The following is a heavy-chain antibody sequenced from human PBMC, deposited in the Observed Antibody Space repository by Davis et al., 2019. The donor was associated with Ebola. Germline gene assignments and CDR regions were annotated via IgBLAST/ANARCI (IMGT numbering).Heavy chain of an antibody. CDR1: GGSISSYY. V-gene: IGHV4-59*01. CDR3: ASGSYSNYVGRIDY. J-gene: IGHJ4*02. CDR2: IYYSGST. Sequence: MPGGSLRLSCPVSGGSISSYYWSWIRQPPGKGLEWIGYIYYSGSTNYNPSLKSRVTISVDTSKNQFSLKLSSVTAADTAVYYCASGSYSNYVGRIDYWGQGTLVTVSS. D-gene: IGHD4-11*01.